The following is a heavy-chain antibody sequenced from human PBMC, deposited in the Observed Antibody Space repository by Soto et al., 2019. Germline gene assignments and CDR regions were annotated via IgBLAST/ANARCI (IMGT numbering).Heavy chain of an antibody. CDR1: EFTFSQHW. CDR3: ARGHYGRDY. V-gene: IGHV3-7*01. J-gene: IGHJ4*02. D-gene: IGHD4-17*01. Sequence: GVFLRLSCAASEFTFSQHWMSWVRQAPGKGLEWVADIKPDGSDKYYVDSVKGRFTISRDNARHSVYLQMNSLRAEDTAMYYCARGHYGRDYWGQGTPVTVSS. CDR2: IKPDGSDK.